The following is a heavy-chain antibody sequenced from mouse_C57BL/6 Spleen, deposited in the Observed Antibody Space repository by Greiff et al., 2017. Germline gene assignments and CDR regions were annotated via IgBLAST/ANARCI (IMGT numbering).Heavy chain of an antibody. D-gene: IGHD2-1*01. V-gene: IGHV1-82*01. Sequence: VQLQQSGPELVKPGASVKISCKASGYAFSSSWMNWVKQRPGKGLEWIGRIYPGDGDTNYNGKFKGKATLTADKSSSTAYMQLSSLTSEDSAVYFCARGDYGKGVYFDYWGQGTTLTVSS. J-gene: IGHJ2*01. CDR3: ARGDYGKGVYFDY. CDR1: GYAFSSSW. CDR2: IYPGDGDT.